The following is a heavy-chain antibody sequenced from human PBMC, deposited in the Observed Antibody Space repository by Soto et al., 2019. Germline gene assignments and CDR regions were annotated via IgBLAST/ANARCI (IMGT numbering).Heavy chain of an antibody. CDR3: ARSKPGIVVVPAAVNYYYYMDV. D-gene: IGHD2-2*01. CDR1: GDSVSSNSAA. J-gene: IGHJ6*03. V-gene: IGHV6-1*01. Sequence: SQTLSLTCAISGDSVSSNSAAWNWIRQSPSRGLEWLGRTYYRSKWYNDYAVSVKSRITINPDTSKNQFSLQLNSVTPEDTAVYYCARSKPGIVVVPAAVNYYYYMDVWGKGTTVTVSS. CDR2: TYYRSKWYN.